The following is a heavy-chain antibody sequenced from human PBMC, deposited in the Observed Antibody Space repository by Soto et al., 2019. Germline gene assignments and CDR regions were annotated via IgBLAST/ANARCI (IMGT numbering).Heavy chain of an antibody. D-gene: IGHD2-2*01. CDR3: ARRYCSSTSCYENY. J-gene: IGHJ4*02. CDR1: SGSISSYY. CDR2: IYYSGST. V-gene: IGHV4-59*08. Sequence: SETLSLTCTVSSGSISSYYWSWIRQPPGKGLEWIWYIYYSGSTNYHPSLKSRVTISVDTSKNQFSLKLSSVTAADTAVYYCARRYCSSTSCYENYWGQGTLVTVSS.